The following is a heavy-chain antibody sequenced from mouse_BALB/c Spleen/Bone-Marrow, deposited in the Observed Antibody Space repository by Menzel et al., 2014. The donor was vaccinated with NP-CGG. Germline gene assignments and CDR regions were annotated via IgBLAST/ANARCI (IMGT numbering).Heavy chain of an antibody. CDR2: IDPANGNT. J-gene: IGHJ4*01. D-gene: IGHD1-2*01. Sequence: EVQLQQSGAELVKPGASVKLSCTVSGFNIRDTYMHWVKQRPEQGLEWNGRIDPANGNTKYDPKFQGKATITADTSSNTAYLQLSSLTSEDTAVYYCASATTATFCAMDYWGQGTSVTVSS. CDR1: GFNIRDTY. V-gene: IGHV14-3*02. CDR3: ASATTATFCAMDY.